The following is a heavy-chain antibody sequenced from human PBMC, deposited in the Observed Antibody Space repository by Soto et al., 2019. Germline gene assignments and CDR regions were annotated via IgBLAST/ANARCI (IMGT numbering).Heavy chain of an antibody. V-gene: IGHV1-69*02. D-gene: IGHD2-8*01. CDR1: GGTFSSYT. CDR3: ASQYCTNGVCYPYYYYYMDV. J-gene: IGHJ6*03. CDR2: IIPILGIA. Sequence: GASVKVSCKASGGTFSSYTISWVRQAPGQGLEWMGRIIPILGIANYAQKFQGRVTITADKSTSTAYMELSSLRSEDTAVYYCASQYCTNGVCYPYYYYYMDVWGKGTTVTVSS.